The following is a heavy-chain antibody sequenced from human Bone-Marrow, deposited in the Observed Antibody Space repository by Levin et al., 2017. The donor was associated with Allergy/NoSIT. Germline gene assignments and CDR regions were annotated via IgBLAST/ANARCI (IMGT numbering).Heavy chain of an antibody. CDR2: IIPMFGTA. D-gene: IGHD2-2*01. CDR1: GGTFSSYA. V-gene: IGHV1-69*01. J-gene: IGHJ4*02. CDR3: ARGMDRLPY. Sequence: KISCKSSGGTFSSYAINWIRQAPGQGLEWLGGIIPMFGTANYANKSQGRLTITADESTTTVYMELRSLVYEDTALYYCARGMDRLPYWGQGTAVTVSS.